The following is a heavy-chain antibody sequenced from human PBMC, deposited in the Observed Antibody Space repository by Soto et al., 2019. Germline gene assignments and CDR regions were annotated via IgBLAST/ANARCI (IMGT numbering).Heavy chain of an antibody. CDR3: VIDRGTPDSFDI. Sequence: EAHLVESGGGLPQPGGSLRLSCVASGFNFSPYFMAWVRQGPGRVLEWVSHIKGDGTTTAYEDSVRGRFIISRDSGRNTLFLQMNSLRDEDTAVYYCVIDRGTPDSFDIWGQGTTVIVSS. CDR2: IKGDGTTT. D-gene: IGHD1-26*01. J-gene: IGHJ3*02. V-gene: IGHV3-74*02. CDR1: GFNFSPYF.